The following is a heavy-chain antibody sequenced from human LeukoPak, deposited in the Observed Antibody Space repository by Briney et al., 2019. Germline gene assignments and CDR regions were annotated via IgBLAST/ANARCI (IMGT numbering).Heavy chain of an antibody. D-gene: IGHD3-22*01. J-gene: IGHJ4*02. CDR1: GYTFTGYY. CDR3: ARDRVMYYYDSSGCSDY. Sequence: GASVKVSCKASGYTFTGYYMHWVRQAPGQGLEWMGRINPNSGGTNYAQKFQGRVTITRDTSISTAYMELSRLRSDDTAVYYCARDRVMYYYDSSGCSDYWGQGTLVTVSS. CDR2: INPNSGGT. V-gene: IGHV1-2*06.